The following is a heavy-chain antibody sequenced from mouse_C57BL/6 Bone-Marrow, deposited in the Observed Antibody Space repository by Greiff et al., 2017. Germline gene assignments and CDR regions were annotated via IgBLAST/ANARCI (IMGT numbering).Heavy chain of an antibody. CDR3: ARLGTTVVNY. CDR1: GYTFTSYW. Sequence: QVQLQQPGAELVRPGSSVKLSCKASGYTFTSYWMHWVKQRPIQGLEWIGNIDPSDSETHYNQKFKDKATLTVDKSSSTAYMQLSSLTSEDSAVYDCARLGTTVVNYWAQGTSVTVSS. J-gene: IGHJ4*01. D-gene: IGHD1-1*01. CDR2: IDPSDSET. V-gene: IGHV1-52*01.